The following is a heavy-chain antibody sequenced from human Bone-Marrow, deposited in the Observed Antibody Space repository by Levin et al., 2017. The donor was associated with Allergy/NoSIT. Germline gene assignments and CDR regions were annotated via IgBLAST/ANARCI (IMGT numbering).Heavy chain of an antibody. J-gene: IGHJ4*02. CDR3: ARDGGRPAFTFDY. D-gene: IGHD3-16*01. CDR2: INAGNGNT. Sequence: RGESLKISCKASGYTFTSYAMHWVRQAPGQRLEWMGWINAGNGNTKYSQKFQGRVTITRDTSASTAYMELSSLRSEDTAVYYCARDGGRPAFTFDYWGQGTLVTVSS. CDR1: GYTFTSYA. V-gene: IGHV1-3*01.